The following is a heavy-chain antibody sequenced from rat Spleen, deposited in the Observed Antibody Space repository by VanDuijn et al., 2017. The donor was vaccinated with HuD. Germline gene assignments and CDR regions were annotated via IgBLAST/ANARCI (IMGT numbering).Heavy chain of an antibody. CDR1: GFTFSDYA. CDR2: ISPSGGST. D-gene: IGHD5-1*01. V-gene: IGHV5S23*01. Sequence: EVQLVESGGGFVQPGRSLKLSCAASGFTFSDYAMAWVRQAPKKGLEWVASISPSGGSTYYPDSVKGRFTISRDNAKSTLYLQMDSLRSEDSATYYCAKDFWGALTGSSGYVDYWGQGVLVTVSS. CDR3: AKDFWGALTGSSGYVDY. J-gene: IGHJ2*01.